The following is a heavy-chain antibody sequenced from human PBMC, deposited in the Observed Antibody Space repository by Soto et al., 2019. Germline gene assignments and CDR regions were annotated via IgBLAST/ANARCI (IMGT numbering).Heavy chain of an antibody. CDR1: GFAFSSAW. J-gene: IGHJ6*02. D-gene: IGHD2-15*01. V-gene: IGHV3-15*07. Sequence: EVQLVESGGGLVKPGGSLRLSCAASGFAFSSAWMNWVRQAPGKGLEWVGRIKTNSAGGTTDYAAPVQGRFTLSRDDSRNTLSLQMNSLKTDDSAVYYCTTGSVEGVWGQGATVTVSS. CDR2: IKTNSAGGTT. CDR3: TTGSVEGV.